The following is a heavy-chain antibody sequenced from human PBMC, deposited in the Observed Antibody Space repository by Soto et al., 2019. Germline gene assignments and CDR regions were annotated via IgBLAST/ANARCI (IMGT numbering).Heavy chain of an antibody. J-gene: IGHJ5*01. Sequence: QVQLQQWGAGLLKPSETLSLTCAVYGGTFSGYYWTWIRQPPGKALEWIGESNHSGSTKHTPSLKSRVTISADSTKHLSSLKLTAMTAADTALYDFARRYCTSTSCLAGFGSRGRGNLVSVSS. CDR2: SNHSGST. D-gene: IGHD2-2*01. CDR1: GGTFSGYY. V-gene: IGHV4-34*01. CDR3: ARRYCTSTSCLAGFGS.